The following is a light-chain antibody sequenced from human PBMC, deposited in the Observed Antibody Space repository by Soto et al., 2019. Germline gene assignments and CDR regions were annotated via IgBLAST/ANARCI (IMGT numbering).Light chain of an antibody. CDR1: QSVSSSY. J-gene: IGKJ1*01. Sequence: IVLTKSAGTLSLSPGERATLXCRVIQSVSSSYLAWYQQKPGHAPSLLIYGASSRATGIPDRFSGSGSGTDFTLTISRLEPEDFALYYCQHYGSPPRTVGQGSKVDI. CDR2: GAS. V-gene: IGKV3-20*01. CDR3: QHYGSPPRT.